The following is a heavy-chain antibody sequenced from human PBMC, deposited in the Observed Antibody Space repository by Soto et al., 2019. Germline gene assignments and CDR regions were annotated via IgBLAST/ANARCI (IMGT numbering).Heavy chain of an antibody. CDR2: ISAYNGNT. CDR1: GYTFSIYG. Sequence: QVQLVQSGAEVKKPGASVKVSCKASGYTFSIYGISWVRQAPGQGLEWMGWISAYNGNTKYAQKLQGRVTVTTDTSTSRAYMELRSLRSDDTAVYYCARDLSGGTDPWVFDLWGRGTLVTVSS. D-gene: IGHD1-26*01. J-gene: IGHJ2*01. CDR3: ARDLSGGTDPWVFDL. V-gene: IGHV1-18*01.